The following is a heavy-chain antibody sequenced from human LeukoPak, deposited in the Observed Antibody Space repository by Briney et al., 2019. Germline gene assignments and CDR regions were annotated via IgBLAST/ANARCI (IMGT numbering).Heavy chain of an antibody. CDR3: ARDRVVVPNYYYYMDV. CDR2: ISAYNGNT. V-gene: IGHV1-18*01. CDR1: GYTFTSYG. Sequence: ASVKVSCKASGYTFTSYGISWVRQAPGQGREWMGWISAYNGNTNYAQKLQGRVTMTTDTSTSTAYMELRSLRSDDTAVYYCARDRVVVPNYYYYMDVWGKGTTVTVSS. D-gene: IGHD2-2*01. J-gene: IGHJ6*03.